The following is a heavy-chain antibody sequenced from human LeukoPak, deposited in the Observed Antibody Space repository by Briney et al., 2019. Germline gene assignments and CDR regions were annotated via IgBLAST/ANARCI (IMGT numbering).Heavy chain of an antibody. CDR2: IYTSGST. J-gene: IGHJ4*02. CDR1: GGSISSYY. V-gene: IGHV4-4*07. CDR3: AASRVRFSIAAAGTEAY. D-gene: IGHD6-13*01. Sequence: SETLSLTCTVSGGSISSYYWSWIRQPAGKGLEWIGRIYTSGSTNYNPSLKSRVTTSVDTSKNQFSLKLSSVTAADTAVYYCAASRVRFSIAAAGTEAYWGQGTLVTVSS.